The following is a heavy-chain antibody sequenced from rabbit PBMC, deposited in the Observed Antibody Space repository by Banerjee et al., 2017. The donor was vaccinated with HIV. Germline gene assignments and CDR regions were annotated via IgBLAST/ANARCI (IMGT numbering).Heavy chain of an antibody. CDR3: ARGLYGSGDPYTL. V-gene: IGHV1S45*01. J-gene: IGHJ3*01. Sequence: QEQLEESGGDLVKPEGSLTLTCTASGFSFSSRYYMCWVRQAPGKGPEWIACIDTGDGSTDYASWAKGRFTISKTSSTTVTLQMTSLTAADTATYFCARGLYGSGDPYTLWGQGTLVTVS. D-gene: IGHD5-1*01. CDR2: IDTGDGST. CDR1: GFSFSSRYY.